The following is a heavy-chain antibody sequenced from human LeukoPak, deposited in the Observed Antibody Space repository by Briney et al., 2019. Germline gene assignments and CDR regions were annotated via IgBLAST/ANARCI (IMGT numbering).Heavy chain of an antibody. CDR1: GGSISTYY. J-gene: IGHJ5*02. D-gene: IGHD3-22*01. Sequence: TXXLTCTVSGGSISTYYWRWVRQPPGKGLEWVGYIYYSGSTNYSPSLKRRVTISVHTSNNQFSLKLTSVTAADTAVYYCARGLRSYDNSGYYWFDPWGQGTLVTVSS. V-gene: IGHV4-59*01. CDR2: IYYSGST. CDR3: ARGLRSYDNSGYYWFDP.